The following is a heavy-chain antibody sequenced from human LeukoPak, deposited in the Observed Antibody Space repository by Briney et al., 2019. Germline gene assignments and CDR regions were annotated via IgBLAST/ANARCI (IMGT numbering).Heavy chain of an antibody. CDR2: MNPNSGNT. D-gene: IGHD2-15*01. V-gene: IGHV1-8*01. Sequence: GASVKVSCKASGYTFTSYDINWVRQATGQGLEWMGWMNPNSGNTGYAQKFQGRVTMTRNTSISTAYMELSSLRSEDTAVYYCAVAATPNYYYYYYMDVGAKGPRSPSP. CDR1: GYTFTSYD. J-gene: IGHJ6*03. CDR3: AVAATPNYYYYYYMDV.